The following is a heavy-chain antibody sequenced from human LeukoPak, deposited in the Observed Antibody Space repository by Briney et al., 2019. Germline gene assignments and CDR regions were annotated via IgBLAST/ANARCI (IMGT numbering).Heavy chain of an antibody. J-gene: IGHJ4*02. V-gene: IGHV3-21*01. CDR3: ARDSSYIYDILTGYYPYYFDC. D-gene: IGHD3-9*01. CDR2: ISSSSSYI. Sequence: GGSLRLSCAASGFTFSSYSMNWVCQAPGKGLEWVASISSSSSYIYYADSVKGRFTISRDNAKNSLYLQMNSLRAEDTAVYYCARDSSYIYDILTGYYPYYFDCWGQGTLVTVSS. CDR1: GFTFSSYS.